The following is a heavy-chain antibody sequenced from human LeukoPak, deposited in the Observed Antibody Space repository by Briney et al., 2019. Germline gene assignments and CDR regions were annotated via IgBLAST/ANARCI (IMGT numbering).Heavy chain of an antibody. D-gene: IGHD2-2*01. CDR3: ARGLGVVPAAPFDY. CDR1: GGTFSSYA. Sequence: SVKVSCKASGGTFSSYAISWVRQAPGQGLEWTGGIIPIFGTANYAQKFQGRVTITADESTSTAYMELSSLRSEDTAVYCCARGLGVVPAAPFDYWGQGTLVTVSS. CDR2: IIPIFGTA. J-gene: IGHJ4*02. V-gene: IGHV1-69*01.